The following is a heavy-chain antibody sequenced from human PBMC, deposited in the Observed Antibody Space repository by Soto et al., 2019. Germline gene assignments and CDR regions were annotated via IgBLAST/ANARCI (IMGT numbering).Heavy chain of an antibody. D-gene: IGHD4-17*01. J-gene: IGHJ3*02. V-gene: IGHV1-18*01. CDR1: GYTYTRYG. CDR2: ISAYNGNT. Sequence: ASVKVSCKASGYTYTRYGVSWVRQAPGQGLEWMGWISAYNGNTNYAQKLQGRVTMTTDTSTSTAYMELRSLRSDDTAVYYCARGGTTVTPNAFDIWGQGTMVTVSS. CDR3: ARGGTTVTPNAFDI.